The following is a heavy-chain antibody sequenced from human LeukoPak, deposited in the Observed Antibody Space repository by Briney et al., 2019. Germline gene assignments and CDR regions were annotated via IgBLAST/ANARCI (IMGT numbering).Heavy chain of an antibody. CDR3: ARGPLGIAARPGGGDY. D-gene: IGHD6-6*01. Sequence: SETLSLTCTVSGGSISSYYWSWIRQPPGKGLEWIGYIYYSGGTNYNPSLKSRVTISVDTSKNQFSLKLSSVTAADTAVYYCARGPLGIAARPGGGDYWGQGTLVTVS. V-gene: IGHV4-59*01. CDR2: IYYSGGT. J-gene: IGHJ4*02. CDR1: GGSISSYY.